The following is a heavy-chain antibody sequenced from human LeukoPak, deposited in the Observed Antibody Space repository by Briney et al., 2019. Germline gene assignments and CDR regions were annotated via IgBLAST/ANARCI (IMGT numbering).Heavy chain of an antibody. CDR1: GYTFTSYG. Sequence: ASVKVSCKASGYTFTSYGISWVRQAPGQGLEWMGWISAYNGNTNYAQKLQGRVTMTTDTSTSTAYMELRSLRSDDTAVYYCAREKRAMVRGVTGRLDPWGQGTLVTVSS. V-gene: IGHV1-18*01. J-gene: IGHJ5*02. D-gene: IGHD3-10*01. CDR2: ISAYNGNT. CDR3: AREKRAMVRGVTGRLDP.